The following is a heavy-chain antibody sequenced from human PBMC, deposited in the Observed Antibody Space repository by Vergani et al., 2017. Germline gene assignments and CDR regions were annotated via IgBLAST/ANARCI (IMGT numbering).Heavy chain of an antibody. CDR2: ISSSSSYI. Sequence: EVQLVESGGGLVKPGGSLRLSCAASGFTFSSYSMNWVRQAPGKGLEWVSSISSSSSYIYYADSVKGRFTISRDNAKTSLYLQMNSRRAEDTAVYYCASSQEVVLRYFDWLSPSFDYWGQGTLVTVSS. J-gene: IGHJ4*02. CDR3: ASSQEVVLRYFDWLSPSFDY. V-gene: IGHV3-21*01. D-gene: IGHD3-9*01. CDR1: GFTFSSYS.